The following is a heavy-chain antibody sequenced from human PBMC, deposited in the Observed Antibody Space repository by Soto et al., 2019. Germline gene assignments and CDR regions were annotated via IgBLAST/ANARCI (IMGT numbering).Heavy chain of an antibody. J-gene: IGHJ4*02. Sequence: GGSLRLSCAASGFTFGSYAMHWVRQAPGKGLEWVAVISYDGSNKYYADSVKGRFTISRDNSKNTLYLQMNSLRAEDTAVYYCARDRDQKYCSSTSCSTGYFDYWGQGTLVTVSS. D-gene: IGHD2-2*01. CDR1: GFTFGSYA. V-gene: IGHV3-30-3*01. CDR3: ARDRDQKYCSSTSCSTGYFDY. CDR2: ISYDGSNK.